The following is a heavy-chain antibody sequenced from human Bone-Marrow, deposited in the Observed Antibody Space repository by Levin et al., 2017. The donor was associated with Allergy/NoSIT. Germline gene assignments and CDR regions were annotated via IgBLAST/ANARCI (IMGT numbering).Heavy chain of an antibody. V-gene: IGHV1-2*06. D-gene: IGHD3-22*01. CDR2: INPDSGGT. CDR3: ATFDSSGYYYVGFDF. J-gene: IGHJ4*02. CDR1: GYTFSGYY. Sequence: PRVSVKVSCTASGYTFSGYYMHWVRQAPGQGLEWMGRINPDSGGTKYAQKFQGRVTMTRDTSITTAYMELSRLRSDDTAVYYCATFDSSGYYYVGFDFWGQGTLVTVSS.